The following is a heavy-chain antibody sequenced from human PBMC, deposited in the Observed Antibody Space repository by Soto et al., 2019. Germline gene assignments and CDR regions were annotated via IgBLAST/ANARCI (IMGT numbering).Heavy chain of an antibody. CDR1: GFTFSSYG. V-gene: IGHV3-33*01. CDR3: ARGGSRDGIFDY. D-gene: IGHD2-2*01. Sequence: QVQLVESGGGVVQPGRSLRLSCAASGFTFSSYGMHWVRQAPGKGLEWVAVIWYDGSNKYYADSVKGRFTISRDNSKNTLYLQMNSLRAEDTAVYYCARGGSRDGIFDYWGQGTLVTVSS. CDR2: IWYDGSNK. J-gene: IGHJ4*02.